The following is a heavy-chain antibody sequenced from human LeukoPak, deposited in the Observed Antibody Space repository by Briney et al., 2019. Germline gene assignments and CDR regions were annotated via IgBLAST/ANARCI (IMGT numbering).Heavy chain of an antibody. V-gene: IGHV4-31*03. D-gene: IGHD6-13*01. Sequence: PSETLSLTCIVSGGSISSISSNNYHWGWIRQPPGKGLEWIGYIYYSGSTYYNPSLKSRVTISVDTSKNQFSLKLSSVTAADTAVYYCARLAAAGLDYWGQGTLVTVSS. CDR2: IYYSGST. J-gene: IGHJ4*02. CDR1: GGSISSISSNNYH. CDR3: ARLAAAGLDY.